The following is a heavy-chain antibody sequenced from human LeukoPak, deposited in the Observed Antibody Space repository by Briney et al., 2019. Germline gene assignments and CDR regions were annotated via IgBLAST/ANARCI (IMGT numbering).Heavy chain of an antibody. Sequence: SETLSLTRTVSGGSISSGDYYWSWIRQPPGKGLEWIGYIYYSGSTYYNPSLKSRVTISVDTSKNQFSLKLSSVTAADTAVYYCARESGPKEGVRGLDYWGQGTLVTVSS. J-gene: IGHJ4*02. CDR1: GGSISSGDYY. CDR3: ARESGPKEGVRGLDY. V-gene: IGHV4-30-4*08. CDR2: IYYSGST. D-gene: IGHD3-10*01.